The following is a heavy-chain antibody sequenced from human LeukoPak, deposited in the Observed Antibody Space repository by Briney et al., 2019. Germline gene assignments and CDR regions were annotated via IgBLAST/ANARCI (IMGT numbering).Heavy chain of an antibody. CDR2: IIPILGIA. CDR3: ASEGIAAAGVRGFDP. CDR1: GGTFISYA. Sequence: GASVKVSCKASGGTFISYAISWVRQAPGQGLEWRGGIIPILGIANYAQKFQGRVTITADESTSTAYMELSSLRSEDTAVYYCASEGIAAAGVRGFDPWGQGTLVTVSS. D-gene: IGHD6-13*01. J-gene: IGHJ5*02. V-gene: IGHV1-69*10.